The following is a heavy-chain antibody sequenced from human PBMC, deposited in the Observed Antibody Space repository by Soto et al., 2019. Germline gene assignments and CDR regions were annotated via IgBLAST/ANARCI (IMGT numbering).Heavy chain of an antibody. V-gene: IGHV3-7*01. CDR1: GFTFSSYW. CDR3: ARVVVVPAAMRHQYYFDY. D-gene: IGHD2-2*01. CDR2: IKQDGSEK. Sequence: EVQLVESGGGLVQPGGSLRLSCAASGFTFSSYWMSWVRQPPGKGLEGVANIKQDGSEKYYVDSVKGRFTISRDNAKNSLYLQMISLRAEDTAVYYCARVVVVPAAMRHQYYFDYWGQGTLVTVSS. J-gene: IGHJ4*02.